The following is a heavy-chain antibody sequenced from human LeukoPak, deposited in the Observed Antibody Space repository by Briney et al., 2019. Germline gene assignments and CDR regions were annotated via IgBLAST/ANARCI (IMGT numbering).Heavy chain of an antibody. CDR1: GYTFTSYA. Sequence: ASVKVSCKASGYTFTSYAISWARQAPGQGLEWMGWINPNNGHTNYAQKFQGRVTMTRDTSTSTAYMELSRLRSDDTAVYYCARGVSLRRLDVSRGYFSYFFDYGGQGTRVTVFS. CDR2: INPNNGHT. D-gene: IGHD3-22*01. CDR3: ARGVSLRRLDVSRGYFSYFFDY. J-gene: IGHJ4*02. V-gene: IGHV1-18*01.